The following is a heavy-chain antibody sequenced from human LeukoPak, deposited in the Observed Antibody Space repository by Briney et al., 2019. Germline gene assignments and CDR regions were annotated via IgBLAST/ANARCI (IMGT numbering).Heavy chain of an antibody. D-gene: IGHD3-10*01. J-gene: IGHJ4*02. CDR1: GGSISSSSYY. V-gene: IGHV4-39*01. CDR3: SRYGSGSDTYDY. Sequence: SETLSLTCTVSGGSISSSSYYWGWIRRPPGKGLEWLGSIYYSGSSYYNPSLKSRVTISVDTSKNQFSLKLSSVTAADTSVYYCSRYGSGSDTYDYWGQGTLVTVSS. CDR2: IYYSGSS.